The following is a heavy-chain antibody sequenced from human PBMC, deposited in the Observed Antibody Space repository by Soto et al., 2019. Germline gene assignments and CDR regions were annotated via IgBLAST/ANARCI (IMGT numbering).Heavy chain of an antibody. CDR2: ISGSGGST. CDR3: AKGRVCSGGSCYSRLYYYGMDV. Sequence: GGSLRLSCAASGFTFSSYAMSWVRQAPGKGLEWVSAISGSGGSTYYADSVKGRFTISRGNSKNTLYLQMNSLRAEDTAVYYCAKGRVCSGGSCYSRLYYYGMDVWGQGTTVTVSS. J-gene: IGHJ6*02. D-gene: IGHD2-15*01. CDR1: GFTFSSYA. V-gene: IGHV3-23*01.